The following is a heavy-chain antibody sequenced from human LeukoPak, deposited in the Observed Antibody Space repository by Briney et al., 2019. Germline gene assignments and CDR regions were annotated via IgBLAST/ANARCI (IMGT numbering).Heavy chain of an antibody. CDR3: AREKGIAARLDY. J-gene: IGHJ4*02. V-gene: IGHV3-21*01. Sequence: PGGSLRLSCAASGFTFSIYNMNWVRQAPGKGLEWVSSISSSSSYIYYADSVKGRFTISRDNAKNSLYLQMNSLRAEDTAVYYCAREKGIAARLDYWGQGTLVTVSS. D-gene: IGHD6-6*01. CDR1: GFTFSIYN. CDR2: ISSSSSYI.